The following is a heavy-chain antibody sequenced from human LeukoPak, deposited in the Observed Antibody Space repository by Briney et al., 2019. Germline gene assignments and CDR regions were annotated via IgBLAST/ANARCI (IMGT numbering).Heavy chain of an antibody. J-gene: IGHJ4*02. D-gene: IGHD6-19*01. CDR1: GFTFSGSA. V-gene: IGHV3-73*01. CDR2: IRSKADSYAT. CDR3: ATDTSGWRLDY. Sequence: GGSLRLSCAASGFTFSGSAMHWVRQASGKGLEWVGRIRSKADSYATAYAASVKGRFAISRDDSKNTAYLQMNSLKTEDTAVYYFATDTSGWRLDYWGQGTLVTVSS.